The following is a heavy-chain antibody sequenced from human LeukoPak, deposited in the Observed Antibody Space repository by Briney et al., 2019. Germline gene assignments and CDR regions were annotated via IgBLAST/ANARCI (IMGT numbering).Heavy chain of an antibody. CDR1: GFTFSSYS. Sequence: PGGSLRLSCATSGFTFSSYSMNWVRQAPGKGLEWVSYISSSSTYIYYADSVKGRFTISRDNAKNSLYLQMNSLRAEDTAVYYCARGSCTTAGCYFFDYWGEGTLVTVS. V-gene: IGHV3-21*01. CDR2: ISSSSTYI. D-gene: IGHD2-8*01. J-gene: IGHJ4*02. CDR3: ARGSCTTAGCYFFDY.